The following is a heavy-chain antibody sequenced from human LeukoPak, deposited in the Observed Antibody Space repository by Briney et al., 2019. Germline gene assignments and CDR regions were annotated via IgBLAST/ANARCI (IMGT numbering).Heavy chain of an antibody. Sequence: GGSLRLSCEASGFSFNESYMTWIRQAPGKGLEWVAYISGRSFSMYYADSVKGRFTISRDNAKNSLYLHMSGLKAEDTAVYFCAGGKRRYDRWGQGTLVTVSS. CDR2: ISGRSFSM. D-gene: IGHD3-16*01. CDR3: AGGKRRYDR. V-gene: IGHV3-11*01. J-gene: IGHJ5*02. CDR1: GFSFNESY.